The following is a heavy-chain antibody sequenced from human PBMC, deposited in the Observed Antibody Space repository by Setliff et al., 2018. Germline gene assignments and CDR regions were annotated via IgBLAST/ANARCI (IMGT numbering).Heavy chain of an antibody. CDR1: GGSMRSISYY. D-gene: IGHD2-2*01. CDR3: AICRYQVPYNY. CDR2: IYDSGTT. Sequence: ASETLSLTCSVSGGSMRSISYYWGWVRQPPGKGLEWIGTIYDSGTTYYNPSLKSRVTISVDTSKNQFSLRLSSVTAADTAVYYCAICRYQVPYNYWGQGSLGTSPQ. J-gene: IGHJ4*02. V-gene: IGHV4-39*01.